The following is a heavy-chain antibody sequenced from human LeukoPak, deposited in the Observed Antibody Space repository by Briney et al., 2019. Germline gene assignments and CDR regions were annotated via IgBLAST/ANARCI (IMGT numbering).Heavy chain of an antibody. CDR2: IYYSGST. D-gene: IGHD2-2*01. CDR3: ARQAGYDLIFDY. V-gene: IGHV4-34*01. Sequence: PSETLSLTCAVYGGSFSGYYWSWIRQPPGKGLEWIGSIYYSGSTYYNPSLKSRVTISVDTSKNQFSLKLSSVTAADTAVYYCARQAGYDLIFDYWGQGTLVTVSS. J-gene: IGHJ4*02. CDR1: GGSFSGYY.